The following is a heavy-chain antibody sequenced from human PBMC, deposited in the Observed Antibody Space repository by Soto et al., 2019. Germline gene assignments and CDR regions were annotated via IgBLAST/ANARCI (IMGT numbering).Heavy chain of an antibody. CDR1: GFTFSNAW. J-gene: IGHJ3*02. V-gene: IGHV3-15*01. D-gene: IGHD5-18*01. CDR2: IKSKTDGGTT. Sequence: GGSLRLSCAASGFTFSNAWMSWVRQAPGKGLEWVGRIKSKTDGGTTDYAAPVKGRFTISRDDSKNTLYLQMNSLKTEDTAVYYCTTGSLQLWLYAFDIWGQGTMVTVSS. CDR3: TTGSLQLWLYAFDI.